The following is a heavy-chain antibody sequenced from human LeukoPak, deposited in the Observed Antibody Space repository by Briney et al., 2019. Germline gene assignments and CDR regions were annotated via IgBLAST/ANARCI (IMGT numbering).Heavy chain of an antibody. Sequence: GGSLRLSCAASGFSFSNSWMTWVRQAPGKGLEWVSAISSRAGSIYYADSVKGRFTISRDNAKNSLYLQMNSLRAEDTAVYYCARVGALSSSWLLYWGQGTLVTVSS. J-gene: IGHJ4*02. V-gene: IGHV3-48*04. CDR3: ARVGALSSSWLLY. CDR1: GFSFSNSW. CDR2: ISSRAGSI. D-gene: IGHD6-13*01.